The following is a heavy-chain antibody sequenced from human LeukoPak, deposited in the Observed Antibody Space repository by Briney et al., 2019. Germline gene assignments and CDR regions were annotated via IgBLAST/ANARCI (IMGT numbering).Heavy chain of an antibody. Sequence: PSETLSLTCTVSGGSISSYYWSWIRQPPGKGLEWIGYIYYSGSTNYNPSLKSRVTISVDTSKNQFSLKLSSVTAADTAVYYCARHRGSSWYPNDYYYYYGMDVWGQGTTVTVSS. CDR1: GGSISSYY. D-gene: IGHD6-13*01. V-gene: IGHV4-59*08. J-gene: IGHJ6*02. CDR2: IYYSGST. CDR3: ARHRGSSWYPNDYYYYYGMDV.